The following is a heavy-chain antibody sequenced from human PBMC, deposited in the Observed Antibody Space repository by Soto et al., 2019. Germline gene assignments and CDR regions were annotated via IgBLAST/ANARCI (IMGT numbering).Heavy chain of an antibody. J-gene: IGHJ4*02. CDR2: MNPNSGNT. V-gene: IGHV1-8*02. Sequence: ASVKVSCKASGYTFTSYDINWGRQATGQGLEWMGWMNPNSGNTGYAQKFQGRVTMTRNTSISTAYMELSSLRSEDTAVYYCARGDILTGYYNYWGQGTLVTVSS. CDR3: ARGDILTGYYNY. CDR1: GYTFTSYD. D-gene: IGHD3-9*01.